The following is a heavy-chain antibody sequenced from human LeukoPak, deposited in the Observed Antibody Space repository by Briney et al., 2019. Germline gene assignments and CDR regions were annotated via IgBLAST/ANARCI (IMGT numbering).Heavy chain of an antibody. V-gene: IGHV1-2*02. CDR1: GYTFSDYY. CDR3: ARDAPQKCSGGTCFPF. D-gene: IGHD2-15*01. J-gene: IGHJ4*02. CDR2: INPNSGVT. Sequence: GASVKVSCKASGYTFSDYYIHWVRQAPEQGLEWMGWINPNSGVTKYALKFQGRVTMTRDTSISTAYMELSGLTSDDTALYYCARDAPQKCSGGTCFPFWGQGTLVTVSS.